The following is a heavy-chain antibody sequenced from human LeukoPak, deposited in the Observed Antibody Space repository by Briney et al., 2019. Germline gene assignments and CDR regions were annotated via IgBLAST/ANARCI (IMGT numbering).Heavy chain of an antibody. J-gene: IGHJ4*02. CDR3: ARAGAAGTLVSLYYFDY. CDR2: IYPGDSDT. D-gene: IGHD6-13*01. CDR1: GYSFTSYW. Sequence: GESLKISCKGSGYSFTSYWIGWVRQMPGKGLEWMGIIYPGDSDTRYSPSFQGQVTISADKSISTAYLQWSSLKASDTAMYYCARAGAAGTLVSLYYFDYWGQGTLVTVSS. V-gene: IGHV5-51*01.